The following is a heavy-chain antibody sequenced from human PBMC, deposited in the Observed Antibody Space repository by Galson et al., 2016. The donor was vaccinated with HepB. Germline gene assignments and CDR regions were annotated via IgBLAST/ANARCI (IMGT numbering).Heavy chain of an antibody. CDR2: ISYDGDNE. J-gene: IGHJ4*02. CDR3: ARGSSAVDATEVGLDY. V-gene: IGHV3-30-3*01. CDR1: GFTFSSYA. Sequence: SLRLSCAGSGFTFSSYAVHWVRQPPGKGLEWVAAISYDGDNEYYAHSLKGRYTISRDKSRNTVYLHMSSLRRDDTAVYYCARGSSAVDATEVGLDYWGQGTLVIVSS. D-gene: IGHD6-19*01.